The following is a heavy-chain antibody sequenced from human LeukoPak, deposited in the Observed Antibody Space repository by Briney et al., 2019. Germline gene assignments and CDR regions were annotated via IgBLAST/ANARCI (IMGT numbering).Heavy chain of an antibody. J-gene: IGHJ4*02. V-gene: IGHV3-9*01. CDR1: GFTFDDYA. D-gene: IGHD2-15*01. Sequence: GGSLRLSCAASGFTFDDYAMHWVRQAPGKGLEWVSGISWNSGSIGYADSVKGRFTISRDNAKNSLYLQMNSLRAEDTALYYCAKGVVAAYSDYWGQGTLVTVSS. CDR2: ISWNSGSI. CDR3: AKGVVAAYSDY.